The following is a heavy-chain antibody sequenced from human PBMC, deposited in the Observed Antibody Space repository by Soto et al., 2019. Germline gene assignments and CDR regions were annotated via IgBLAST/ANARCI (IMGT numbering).Heavy chain of an antibody. CDR3: AKALQGSSSRPPFDY. CDR2: ISGSGGST. D-gene: IGHD6-6*01. J-gene: IGHJ4*02. V-gene: IGHV3-23*01. CDR1: GFTFSSYA. Sequence: LRLSCAASGFTFSSYAISWVRQAPGKGLEWVSAISGSGGSTYYADSVKGRFTISRDNSKNTLYLQMNSLRAEDTAVYYCAKALQGSSSRPPFDYWGQGTLVTSPQ.